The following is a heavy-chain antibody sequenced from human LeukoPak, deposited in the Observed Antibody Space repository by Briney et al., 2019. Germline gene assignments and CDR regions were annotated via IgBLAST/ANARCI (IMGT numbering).Heavy chain of an antibody. V-gene: IGHV3-7*01. D-gene: IGHD2-2*01. Sequence: GGSLRLSCAASGFTFNTYWMSWVRQAPGKGLEWVANIKPDGSEKHYVDSVNGRFTISRDNAKNSLYLQMNSLRAEDTAVYYCARAVPYCSSTSCLRSWFDPWGQGTLVTVSS. J-gene: IGHJ5*02. CDR1: GFTFNTYW. CDR3: ARAVPYCSSTSCLRSWFDP. CDR2: IKPDGSEK.